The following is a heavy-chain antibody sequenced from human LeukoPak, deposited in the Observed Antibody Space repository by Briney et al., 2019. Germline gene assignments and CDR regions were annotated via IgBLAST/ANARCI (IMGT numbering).Heavy chain of an antibody. D-gene: IGHD5-12*01. CDR1: GGSFSGYY. CDR3: ARGGVGYSGYDYYYMDV. J-gene: IGHJ6*03. Sequence: SETLSLTCAVYGGSFSGYYWSWIRQPPGKGLEWIGEINHSGSTTYNPSLKSRVTISVDTSKNQFSLKLNSVTAADTAVYYCARGGVGYSGYDYYYMDVWGKGTTATVSS. V-gene: IGHV4-34*01. CDR2: INHSGST.